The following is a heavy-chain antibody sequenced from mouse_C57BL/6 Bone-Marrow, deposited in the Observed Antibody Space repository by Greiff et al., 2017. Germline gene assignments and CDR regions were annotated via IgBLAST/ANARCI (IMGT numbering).Heavy chain of an antibody. Sequence: VQLQQSGAELVRPGASVKLSCTASGFNIKDDYMHWVKQRPEQGLEWIGWIDPENGDTEYASKFQGKATITADTSSNTAYLQLSSLTSGDTAVYYCPPGFITTVVAHFDVWGTGTTVTVSS. CDR1: GFNIKDDY. CDR2: IDPENGDT. V-gene: IGHV14-4*01. J-gene: IGHJ1*03. CDR3: PPGFITTVVAHFDV. D-gene: IGHD1-1*01.